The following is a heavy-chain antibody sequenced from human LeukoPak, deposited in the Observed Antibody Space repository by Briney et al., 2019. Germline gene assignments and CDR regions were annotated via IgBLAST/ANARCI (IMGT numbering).Heavy chain of an antibody. CDR3: VRGKPAMVTGWFGP. CDR2: INHSGST. J-gene: IGHJ5*02. CDR1: GGSFSGYY. V-gene: IGHV4-34*01. Sequence: SETLSLTCAVYGGSFSGYYWSWIRQPPGKGLEWIGEINHSGSTNYNPSLKSRVTISVDTSKNQFSLKLSSVTAADTAVYYCVRGKPAMVTGWFGPWGQGTLVTVSS. D-gene: IGHD5-18*01.